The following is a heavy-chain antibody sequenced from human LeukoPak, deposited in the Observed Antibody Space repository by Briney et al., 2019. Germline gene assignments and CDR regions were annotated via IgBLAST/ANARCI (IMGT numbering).Heavy chain of an antibody. D-gene: IGHD2-15*01. CDR2: IYYSGST. J-gene: IGHJ5*02. CDR1: GGSISSGDYY. V-gene: IGHV4-30-4*01. CDR3: VVAAPYNWFDP. Sequence: ASQTLSLTCTVSGGSISSGDYYWSWIRQPPGKGLEWIGYIYYSGSTYYNPSLKSRVTIPVDTSKNQFSLKLSSVTAADTAVYYCVVAAPYNWFDPWGQGTLVTVSS.